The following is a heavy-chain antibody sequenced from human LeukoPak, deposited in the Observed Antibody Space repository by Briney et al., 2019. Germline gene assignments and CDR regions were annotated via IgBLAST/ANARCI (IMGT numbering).Heavy chain of an antibody. Sequence: PSETLSLTCTVSGGSISSYYWSWIRQPPGKGLEWIGYIYYSGSTNYNPSLKSRVTMSVDTSKDQFSLRLSSVTAADTAVYYCARGSADAAMVARPYYMDVWGKGTTVTISS. CDR2: IYYSGST. CDR3: ARGSADAAMVARPYYMDV. D-gene: IGHD5-18*01. V-gene: IGHV4-59*12. CDR1: GGSISSYY. J-gene: IGHJ6*03.